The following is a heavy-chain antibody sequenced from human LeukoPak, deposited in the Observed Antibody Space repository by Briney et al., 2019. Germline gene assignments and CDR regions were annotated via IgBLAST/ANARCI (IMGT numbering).Heavy chain of an antibody. Sequence: SETLSLTCDVSGYSINFGHLWGWFRQPPGKGLEWIASINHSGRTYYTPSLKSRVTISVDTLKNRFSLQVTFVTAEDTAMYFCVRESSAVAHTMIGDWLDPWGQGTLVTVSS. CDR2: INHSGRT. CDR3: VRESSAVAHTMIGDWLDP. J-gene: IGHJ5*02. V-gene: IGHV4-38-2*02. CDR1: GYSINFGHL. D-gene: IGHD3-10*02.